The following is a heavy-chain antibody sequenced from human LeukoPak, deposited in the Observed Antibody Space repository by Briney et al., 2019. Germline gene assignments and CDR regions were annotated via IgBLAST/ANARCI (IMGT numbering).Heavy chain of an antibody. Sequence: GESLKISCKGSGYRFSNYWIGWVRHMPGKGLEWMGMIYPGDSDIRYSPSFQGQVTISANKSISTAYLQWSSLKASDTAMYYCARQEYCSGGSCYTWFDPWGQGTLVTVSS. CDR1: GYRFSNYW. V-gene: IGHV5-51*01. CDR3: ARQEYCSGGSCYTWFDP. D-gene: IGHD2-15*01. J-gene: IGHJ5*02. CDR2: IYPGDSDI.